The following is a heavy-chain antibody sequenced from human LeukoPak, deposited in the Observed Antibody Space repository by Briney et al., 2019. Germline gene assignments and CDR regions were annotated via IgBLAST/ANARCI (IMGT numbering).Heavy chain of an antibody. D-gene: IGHD3-9*01. Sequence: SETLSLTCSVSGASVSDGNYYWSWIRQPPGKGLEWIGYMFYSESTKYNPSLKSRVTISVDKSKNQFSLHMSSVTAADTAVYYCARGPDLTALNWGQGTLVTVSS. CDR2: MFYSEST. CDR3: ARGPDLTALN. CDR1: GASVSDGNYY. V-gene: IGHV4-61*01. J-gene: IGHJ4*02.